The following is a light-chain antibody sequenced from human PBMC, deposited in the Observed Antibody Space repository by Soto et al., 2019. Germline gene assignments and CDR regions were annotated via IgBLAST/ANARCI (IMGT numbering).Light chain of an antibody. CDR3: SSYAGNSPLWV. CDR1: SSDVGGYNY. J-gene: IGLJ3*02. V-gene: IGLV2-14*03. Sequence: QSALTQPASVTGSPGQSITISCTGSSSDVGGYNYVSWYQQHPGKAPELILYEVSQRPSGVSSRFSGSKSGNTASLTISGLQAEDEADYYCSSYAGNSPLWVFGGGTQLTVL. CDR2: EVS.